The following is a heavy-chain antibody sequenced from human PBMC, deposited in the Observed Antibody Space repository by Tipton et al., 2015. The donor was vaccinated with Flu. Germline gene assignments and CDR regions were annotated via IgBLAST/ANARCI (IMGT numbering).Heavy chain of an antibody. CDR3: AKVIPEIVSGLDY. CDR2: FSIRGGAT. V-gene: IGHV3-23*01. CDR1: GFTLTRYG. Sequence: SLRLSCVVSGFTLTRYGMSWVRQAPGKGLEWISGFSIRGGATFFTDSVKGRFTISRDYYKNTLYLHMNSLRAEDTAIYFCAKVIPEIVSGLDYWGQGTLVTVSS. J-gene: IGHJ4*02. D-gene: IGHD5/OR15-5a*01.